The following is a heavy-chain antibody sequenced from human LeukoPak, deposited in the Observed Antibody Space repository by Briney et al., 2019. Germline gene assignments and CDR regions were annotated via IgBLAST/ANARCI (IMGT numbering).Heavy chain of an antibody. Sequence: SVKVSCKASGGTFSSYAISWVRQAPGQGLEWMGGIIPIFGTANYAQKFQGRVTITADESTSTAYMELSSLRSEDTAVYYCARALIAVARLYNGMDVWGQGTTVTVSS. CDR2: IIPIFGTA. D-gene: IGHD6-19*01. J-gene: IGHJ6*02. CDR1: GGTFSSYA. V-gene: IGHV1-69*01. CDR3: ARALIAVARLYNGMDV.